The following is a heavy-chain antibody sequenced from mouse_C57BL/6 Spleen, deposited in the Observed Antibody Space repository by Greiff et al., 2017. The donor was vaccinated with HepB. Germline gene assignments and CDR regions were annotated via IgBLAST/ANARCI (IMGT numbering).Heavy chain of an antibody. CDR2: IWSDGST. V-gene: IGHV2-6*03. CDR3: SSIYYGHHYYSRDH. J-gene: IGHJ4*01. D-gene: IGHD2-1*01. CDR1: GFSLTSYG. Sequence: VQLQESGPGLVAPSQSLSITCTVSGFSLTSYGVHWVRQPPGKGLEWLVVIWSDGSTTYNSALKSTLSISKDNAKSQVFLKMHSLQTVDTAMYYCSSIYYGHHYYSRDHWCQGPSVTVSS.